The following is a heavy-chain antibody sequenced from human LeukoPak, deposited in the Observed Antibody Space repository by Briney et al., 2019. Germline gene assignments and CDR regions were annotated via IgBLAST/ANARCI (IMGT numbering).Heavy chain of an antibody. CDR3: ARAAPDYYDSSGYYQTAFDI. J-gene: IGHJ3*02. D-gene: IGHD3-22*01. Sequence: SETLSLTCTVSGGSISSGSCYWSWIRQPAGKGLEWIGRIYTSGSTNYNPSLKSRVTISVDTSKNQFSLKLSSVTAADTAVYYCARAAPDYYDSSGYYQTAFDIWGQGTMVTVSS. CDR2: IYTSGST. V-gene: IGHV4-61*02. CDR1: GGSISSGSCY.